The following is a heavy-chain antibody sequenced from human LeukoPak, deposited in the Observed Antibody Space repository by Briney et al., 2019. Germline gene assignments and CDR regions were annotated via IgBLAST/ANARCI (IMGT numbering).Heavy chain of an antibody. CDR3: AKDYCGGDCYSGWYFDL. J-gene: IGHJ2*01. Sequence: GRSLRLSCAPSGFTLDDYAMHCVRPAPEEGLEWVSGICYNSDTISYAHSAKGRFSISRDNAKNSLYLQMNSLRAEDTALSYCAKDYCGGDCYSGWYFDLWGRGTLVTVSS. CDR2: ICYNSDTI. CDR1: GFTLDDYA. D-gene: IGHD2-21*02. V-gene: IGHV3-9*01.